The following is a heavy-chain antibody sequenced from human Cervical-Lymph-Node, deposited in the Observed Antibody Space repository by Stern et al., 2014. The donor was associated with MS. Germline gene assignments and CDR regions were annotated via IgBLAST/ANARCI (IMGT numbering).Heavy chain of an antibody. V-gene: IGHV3-15*01. J-gene: IGHJ4*02. Sequence: EVQLVESGGGLVKPGESLRLSCTTSGFIFKNAWMNWVRQAPGKGLEWIGRIKSHIDGGTTDYALPLKGRFAISRDDSKNTLYLDVNGLKREDSAIYYCSTGTSPIDFWGQGAQVIVAS. CDR2: IKSHIDGGTT. D-gene: IGHD1-7*01. CDR1: GFIFKNAW. CDR3: STGTSPIDF.